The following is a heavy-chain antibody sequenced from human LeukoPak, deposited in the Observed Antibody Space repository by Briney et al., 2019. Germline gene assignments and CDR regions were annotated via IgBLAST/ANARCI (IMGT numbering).Heavy chain of an antibody. J-gene: IGHJ4*02. D-gene: IGHD4-17*01. Sequence: PSETLSLTCSVSGDSIRSTTYYWGWIRQPPGKGLEWIGSIYYSGNTYYSPPLMSRVTISVDTSKNQFSLKLTSVTAADTAVYYCARTKKVAYGDYENYFDYWGQGTLVTVSS. CDR2: IYYSGNT. CDR3: ARTKKVAYGDYENYFDY. CDR1: GDSIRSTTYY. V-gene: IGHV4-39*07.